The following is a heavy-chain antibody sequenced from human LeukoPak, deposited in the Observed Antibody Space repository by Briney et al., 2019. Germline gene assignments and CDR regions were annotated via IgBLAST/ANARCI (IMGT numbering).Heavy chain of an antibody. CDR3: ARGTTVTTLNPPGFDY. CDR1: GGSLSSGGYS. Sequence: PSETLSLTCAVSGGSLSSGGYSWSWIRQPPGKGLEWIGYIYHSGSTYYNPSLKSRVTISVDRSKNQFSLKLSSVTAADTAVYYCARGTTVTTLNPPGFDYWGQGTLVTVSS. CDR2: IYHSGST. D-gene: IGHD4-17*01. J-gene: IGHJ4*02. V-gene: IGHV4-30-2*01.